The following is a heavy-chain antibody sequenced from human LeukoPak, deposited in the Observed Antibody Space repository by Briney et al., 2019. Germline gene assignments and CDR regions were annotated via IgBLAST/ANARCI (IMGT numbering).Heavy chain of an antibody. J-gene: IGHJ6*03. V-gene: IGHV1-18*01. Sequence: WASVKISCKASGGTFSSYAISWVRQAPGQGLEWMGWISAYNGNTNYAQKLQGRVTMTTDTSTSTAYMELRSLRSDDTAVYYCARDRRLYCSGGSCYSGAFDYYMDVWGKGTTVTISS. CDR2: ISAYNGNT. CDR1: GGTFSSYA. CDR3: ARDRRLYCSGGSCYSGAFDYYMDV. D-gene: IGHD2-15*01.